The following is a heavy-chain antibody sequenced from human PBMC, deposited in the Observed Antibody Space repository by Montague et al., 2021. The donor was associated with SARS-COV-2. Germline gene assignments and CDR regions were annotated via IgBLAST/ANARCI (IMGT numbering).Heavy chain of an antibody. CDR1: EFTFSSYW. D-gene: IGHD3-10*01. CDR3: GRDLSGRSDY. CDR2: IDENGRTT. V-gene: IGHV3-74*01. J-gene: IGHJ4*02. Sequence: SLRLSLSASEFTFSSYWMHWVRQVPGKGLLWVSRIDENGRTTDYADSVRGRFTISRDNAKRTLYLQMNSLRAEDTAVYYCGRDLSGRSDYWGQGTLVAVSS.